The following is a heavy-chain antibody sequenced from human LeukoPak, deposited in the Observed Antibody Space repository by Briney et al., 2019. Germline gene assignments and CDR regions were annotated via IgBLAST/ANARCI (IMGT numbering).Heavy chain of an antibody. CDR2: VNSNRGGT. J-gene: IGHJ3*02. D-gene: IGHD3-3*01. CDR1: GYTFTNYY. CDR3: ARDHGDDAFDI. Sequence: ASVKVSCKASGYTFTNYYIHWVRQAPGQGLEWMGWVNSNRGGTNYVQKFQGRVTMTRDTSISTAYMELRSVRSDDTAVYYCARDHGDDAFDIWGPGTMVTVSS. V-gene: IGHV1-2*02.